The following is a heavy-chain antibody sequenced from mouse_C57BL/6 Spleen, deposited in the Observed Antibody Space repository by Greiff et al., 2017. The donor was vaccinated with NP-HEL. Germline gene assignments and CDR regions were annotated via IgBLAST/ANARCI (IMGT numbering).Heavy chain of an antibody. D-gene: IGHD1-1*01. CDR3: AREGAFTTVVATDY. CDR2: IDPSDSYT. CDR1: GYTFTSYW. J-gene: IGHJ2*01. V-gene: IGHV1-50*01. Sequence: VQLQQSGAELVKPGASVKLSCKASGYTFTSYWMQWVKQRPGQGLEWIGEIDPSDSYTNYNQKFKGKATLTVDISSSTAYMQLSSLTSEDSAVYYCAREGAFTTVVATDYWGQGTTLTVSS.